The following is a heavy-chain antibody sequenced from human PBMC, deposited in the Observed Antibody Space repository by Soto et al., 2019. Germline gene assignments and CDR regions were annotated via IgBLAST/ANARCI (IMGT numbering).Heavy chain of an antibody. CDR3: ARAHGTSWYNWFDP. Sequence: SVKVSCKAFGGNFTNYGISWVRQAPGQGLEWMGGIIPLFGTTNYAQKFRGRVTVTADESTSTVYMELNSLRSEDTAIYYCARAHGTSWYNWFDPWGQGTLVTVSS. J-gene: IGHJ5*02. CDR1: GGNFTNYG. D-gene: IGHD1-26*01. CDR2: IIPLFGTT. V-gene: IGHV1-69*13.